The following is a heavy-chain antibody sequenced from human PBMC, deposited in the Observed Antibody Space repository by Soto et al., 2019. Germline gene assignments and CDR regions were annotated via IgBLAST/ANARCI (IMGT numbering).Heavy chain of an antibody. D-gene: IGHD1-26*01. CDR3: ARDRLGATGDY. CDR2: ISAYNSNI. Sequence: ASVKVSCKASGYTFTSYGISWVRRTPGQGLEWMGWISAYNSNINYAQKLQGRVTMTTDTSTSTAYMELRSLRSDDTAVYFCARDRLGATGDYWGQGTLVTVSS. V-gene: IGHV1-18*01. CDR1: GYTFTSYG. J-gene: IGHJ4*02.